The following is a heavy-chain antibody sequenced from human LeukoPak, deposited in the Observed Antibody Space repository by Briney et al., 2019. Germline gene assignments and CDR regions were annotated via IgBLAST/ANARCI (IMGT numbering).Heavy chain of an antibody. CDR3: ARASKDYYDSSGYIGY. V-gene: IGHV4-61*02. D-gene: IGHD3-22*01. Sequence: SETLSLTCSVSGGSISSGSYYRSWIRQPAGKGLEWIGRIYTSGSTNYNPSLKSRVTISVDTSKNQFSLKLSSVTAADTAVYYCARASKDYYDSSGYIGYWGQGTLVTVSS. CDR1: GGSISSGSYY. CDR2: IYTSGST. J-gene: IGHJ4*02.